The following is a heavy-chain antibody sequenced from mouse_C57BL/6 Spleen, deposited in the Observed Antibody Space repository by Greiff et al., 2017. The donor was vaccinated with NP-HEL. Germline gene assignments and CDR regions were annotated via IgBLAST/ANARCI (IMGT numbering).Heavy chain of an antibody. Sequence: EVKVEESGPGLVKPSQSLSLTCSVTGYSITSGYYWNWIRQFPGNQLEWMGYISYDGSTNYNPSFKNRISITRDTSKNQFFLKLKSVTTEDTATYYCARTGTGYFDVWGTGTTVTVSS. CDR3: ARTGTGYFDV. CDR2: ISYDGST. D-gene: IGHD4-1*01. J-gene: IGHJ1*03. CDR1: GYSITSGYY. V-gene: IGHV3-6*01.